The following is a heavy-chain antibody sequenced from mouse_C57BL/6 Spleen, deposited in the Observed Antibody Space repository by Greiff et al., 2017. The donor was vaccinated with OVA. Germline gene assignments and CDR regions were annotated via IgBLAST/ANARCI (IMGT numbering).Heavy chain of an antibody. D-gene: IGHD2-4*01. Sequence: VQLQQSGPVLVKPGASVKMSCKASGYTFTDYYMNWVKQSHGKSLEWIGVINPYNGGTSYNQKFKGKATLTVDKSSSTAYMALNSLTSEDSAVYYCASGRLRRGDYYAMDYWGQGTSVTVSS. V-gene: IGHV1-19*01. CDR1: GYTFTDYY. J-gene: IGHJ4*01. CDR3: ASGRLRRGDYYAMDY. CDR2: INPYNGGT.